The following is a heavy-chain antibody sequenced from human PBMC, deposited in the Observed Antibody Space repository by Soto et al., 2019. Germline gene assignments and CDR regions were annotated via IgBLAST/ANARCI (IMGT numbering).Heavy chain of an antibody. D-gene: IGHD6-13*01. CDR3: ARERQQMEQDGMDV. V-gene: IGHV4-4*07. J-gene: IGHJ6*02. CDR1: GGAISSYY. CDR2: IYTSGST. Sequence: SETLSLTCTVSGGAISSYYWSLMRQPAGKGLEWIGRIYTSGSTNYNPSLKSRVTMSVDTSKNQFSLKLSSVTAADTAVYYCARERQQMEQDGMDVSGQGTRVTVSS.